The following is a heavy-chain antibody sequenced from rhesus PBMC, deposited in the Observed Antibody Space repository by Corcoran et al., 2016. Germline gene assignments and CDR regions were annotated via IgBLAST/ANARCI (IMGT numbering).Heavy chain of an antibody. J-gene: IGHJ4*01. D-gene: IGHD2-27*01. CDR3: ARRGSFYPFDS. CDR1: GGSISDAYD. V-gene: IGHV4-76*01. CDR2: IYGRSGST. Sequence: QVQLQESGPGLVMPSETLSLTCAVSGGSISDAYDWSWVRQPPGKGLEWIGYIYGRSGSTNYNPSLKNRVSISKDTSKNQFSLKLTSVTAADTAVYFCARRGSFYPFDSWGQGVLVTVSS.